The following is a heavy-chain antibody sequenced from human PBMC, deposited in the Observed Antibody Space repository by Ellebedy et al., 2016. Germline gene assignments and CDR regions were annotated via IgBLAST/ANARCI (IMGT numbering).Heavy chain of an antibody. CDR2: ISGTGDYT. CDR3: ARGTGHFDY. V-gene: IGHV3-23*01. Sequence: GESLKISXAASGFTFSSYALTWVRQAPGKGLEWVSCISGTGDYTYYADSSVKGRFTISRDNSKNTLYLQLNSLRVEDTAVYFCARGTGHFDYWGQGTLVTVSS. D-gene: IGHD1-1*01. CDR1: GFTFSSYA. J-gene: IGHJ4*02.